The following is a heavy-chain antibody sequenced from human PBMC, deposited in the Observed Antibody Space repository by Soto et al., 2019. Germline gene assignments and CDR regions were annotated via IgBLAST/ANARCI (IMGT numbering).Heavy chain of an antibody. CDR1: GFMFNRYS. V-gene: IGHV3-48*02. Sequence: EMQLVESGGGLVQPGASLRLSCAASGFMFNRYSMNWVRQAPGKGLEWVAYISSSGANVYYANSVRGRLTISRDNGNNLVYLQMNSLRDEDTAHYYCARDLGIFVGMDVWGQGTTVAVSS. CDR2: ISSSGANV. CDR3: ARDLGIFVGMDV. D-gene: IGHD1-26*01. J-gene: IGHJ6*02.